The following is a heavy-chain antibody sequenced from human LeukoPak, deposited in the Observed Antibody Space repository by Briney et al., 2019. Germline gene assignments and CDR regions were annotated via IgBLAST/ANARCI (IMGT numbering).Heavy chain of an antibody. V-gene: IGHV3-21*01. D-gene: IGHD3-10*02. CDR2: ISSSSSYI. J-gene: IGHJ6*02. Sequence: GGSLRLSCAASGFTFSSYSMNWVRQAPGKGLEWVSSISSSSSYIYYADSVKGRFTISRDNAKNSLYLQMNSLRAEDMAVYYCARYVPYYGMDVWGQGTTVTVSS. CDR3: ARYVPYYGMDV. CDR1: GFTFSSYS.